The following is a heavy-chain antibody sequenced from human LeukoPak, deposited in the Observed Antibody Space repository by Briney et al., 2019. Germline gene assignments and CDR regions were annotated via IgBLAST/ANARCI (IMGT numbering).Heavy chain of an antibody. CDR1: GFTFSTYW. J-gene: IGHJ4*02. Sequence: GGSLRHSCAASGFTFSTYWIHWVRQAPGKGLVWVSHINGDGSSTSYADSVKGRFAISRNNAKNTLYLQMNSLRAEDTAVYYCARTMTGAFFDYWGQGALVTVSS. CDR2: INGDGSST. D-gene: IGHD3-9*01. CDR3: ARTMTGAFFDY. V-gene: IGHV3-74*01.